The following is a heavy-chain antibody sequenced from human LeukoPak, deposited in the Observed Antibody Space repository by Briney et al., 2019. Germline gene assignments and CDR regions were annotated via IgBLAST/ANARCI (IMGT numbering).Heavy chain of an antibody. V-gene: IGHV3-21*01. CDR3: ARYHYYASGSNDAFDI. CDR1: GLTFSSYS. D-gene: IGHD3-10*01. CDR2: ISGSSSYI. J-gene: IGHJ3*02. Sequence: GGSLRLSCAASGLTFSSYSMNWVRQAPGKGLEWVSSISGSSSYIYYADSVKGRFTISRDNAKNSLYLQMNSLRAEDTAVYYCARYHYYASGSNDAFDIWGQGTMVTVSS.